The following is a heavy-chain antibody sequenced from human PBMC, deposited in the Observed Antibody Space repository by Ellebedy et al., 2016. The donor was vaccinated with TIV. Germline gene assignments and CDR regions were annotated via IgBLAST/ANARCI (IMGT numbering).Heavy chain of an antibody. J-gene: IGHJ4*02. CDR1: GYTFTSYG. D-gene: IGHD1-7*01. V-gene: IGHV1-18*01. Sequence: AASVKVSCKASGYTFTSYGIRWVRQAPGQGLEWMGWISAYNGNTNYAQKLQGRVTMTTHTSTSTADMELRSLRSDDTAVYYCASVEELELRSSYIDYWGQGTLVTVSS. CDR2: ISAYNGNT. CDR3: ASVEELELRSSYIDY.